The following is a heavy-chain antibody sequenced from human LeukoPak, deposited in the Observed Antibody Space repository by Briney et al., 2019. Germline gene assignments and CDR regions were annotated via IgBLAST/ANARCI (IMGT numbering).Heavy chain of an antibody. D-gene: IGHD6-13*01. CDR3: ARARHSSWSSFYYYGMDV. V-gene: IGHV3-13*01. CDR1: GFTFNSYD. CDR2: IGTAGDT. J-gene: IGHJ6*02. Sequence: GGSLRLSCAASGFTFNSYDMHWVRQATGKGLEWVSAIGTAGDTYYPGSVKGRFTISRENAKNSLYLQMNSLRAGDTAVYYCARARHSSWSSFYYYGMDVWGQGTTVTVSS.